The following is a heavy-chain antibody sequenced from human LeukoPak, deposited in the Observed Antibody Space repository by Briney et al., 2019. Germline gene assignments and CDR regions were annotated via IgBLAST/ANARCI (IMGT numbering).Heavy chain of an antibody. Sequence: SETLSLTCAVYGGSFSGYYWSWIRQPPGKGLEWIGEINHSGSTNYNPSLKSRVTISVDTSKNQFSLKLSSVTAAYTAVYYCARGGLRYFDWLSNYYFDYWGQGTLVTVSS. J-gene: IGHJ4*02. V-gene: IGHV4-34*01. CDR3: ARGGLRYFDWLSNYYFDY. CDR1: GGSFSGYY. CDR2: INHSGST. D-gene: IGHD3-9*01.